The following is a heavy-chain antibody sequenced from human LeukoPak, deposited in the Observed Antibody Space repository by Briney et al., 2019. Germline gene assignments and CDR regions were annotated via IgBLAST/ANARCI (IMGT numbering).Heavy chain of an antibody. J-gene: IGHJ6*02. Sequence: GGSLILSCAASGFPFNNYAMSWCRPAPGKGLGGVSAISASGDRTYYAESVKGRFSISRDNSKNTLYLQMHSLRAEDTAVYYCGKRELWHGSGEDAWGQGTTVTVSS. CDR3: GKRELWHGSGEDA. CDR1: GFPFNNYA. V-gene: IGHV3-23*01. D-gene: IGHD3-10*01. CDR2: ISASGDRT.